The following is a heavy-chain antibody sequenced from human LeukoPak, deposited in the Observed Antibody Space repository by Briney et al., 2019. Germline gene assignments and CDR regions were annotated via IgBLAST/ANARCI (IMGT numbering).Heavy chain of an antibody. J-gene: IGHJ4*02. D-gene: IGHD4-11*01. CDR3: ATSADYPFDY. V-gene: IGHV4-59*01. CDR2: IYYSGST. Sequence: SETLSLTCTVSGGSISSYYWSWIRQPPGKGLEWIGYIYYSGSTNYNPSLKSRVTISVDTSKNQFSLKLSSVTAADTAVYYCATSADYPFDYWGQGNPGHRLL. CDR1: GGSISSYY.